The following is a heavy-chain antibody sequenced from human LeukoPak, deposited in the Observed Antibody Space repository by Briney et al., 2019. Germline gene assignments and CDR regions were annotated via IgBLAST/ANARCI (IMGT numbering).Heavy chain of an antibody. CDR3: ASYPLRYSSGWYFLDY. CDR2: IYHSGST. V-gene: IGHV4-38-2*02. CDR1: GYSISSGYY. D-gene: IGHD6-19*01. J-gene: IGHJ4*02. Sequence: SETLSLTCTVSGYSISSGYYWGWIRQPPGKGLEWIGNIYHSGSTNYNPPLKSRVTISVDTSKNQFSLKLSSVTAADTAVYYCASYPLRYSSGWYFLDYWGQGTLVTVSS.